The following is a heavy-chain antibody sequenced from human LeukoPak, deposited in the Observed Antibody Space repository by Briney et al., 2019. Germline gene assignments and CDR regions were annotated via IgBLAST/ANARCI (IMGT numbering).Heavy chain of an antibody. CDR1: GYTFTGYY. CDR2: INPNSGGT. D-gene: IGHD2-21*02. Sequence: ASVKVSCKASGYTFTGYYMHWVRQAPGQGLEWMGWINPNSGGTNYAQKFQGRVTMTRDTSISTAYMELSRLRSDDTAVYYCAVPDCGGDCYSLNAFDIWGQGTMVTVSS. CDR3: AVPDCGGDCYSLNAFDI. V-gene: IGHV1-2*02. J-gene: IGHJ3*02.